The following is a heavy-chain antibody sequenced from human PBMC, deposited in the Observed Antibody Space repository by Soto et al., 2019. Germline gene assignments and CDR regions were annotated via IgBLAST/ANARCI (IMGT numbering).Heavy chain of an antibody. Sequence: SETLSITSTVSGASISSYYWSWIRQSPGKGLEWIGYVYYSGSTNYNPSLKSRVTISVDTSKNQFSLKLSSVTAADTAVYYCARGYYDSSGQSNTFDIWGQGTMVT. D-gene: IGHD3-22*01. CDR2: VYYSGST. CDR1: GASISSYY. V-gene: IGHV4-59*01. J-gene: IGHJ3*02. CDR3: ARGYYDSSGQSNTFDI.